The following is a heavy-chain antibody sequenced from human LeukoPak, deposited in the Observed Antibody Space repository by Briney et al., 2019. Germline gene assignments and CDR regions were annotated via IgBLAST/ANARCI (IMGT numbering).Heavy chain of an antibody. Sequence: ASVKVSRKASGYTFTSYDINWVRQATGQSLEWMGWMNPNSGNTGYAQKFQGRVTMTRNTSISTAYMELSSLRSEDTAVYYCARVLTVYSSGWYFDLWGRGTLVTVS. CDR2: MNPNSGNT. CDR3: ARVLTVYSSGWYFDL. D-gene: IGHD6-19*01. V-gene: IGHV1-8*01. J-gene: IGHJ2*01. CDR1: GYTFTSYD.